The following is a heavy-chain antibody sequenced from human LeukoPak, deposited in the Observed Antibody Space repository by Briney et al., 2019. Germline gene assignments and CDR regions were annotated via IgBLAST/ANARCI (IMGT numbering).Heavy chain of an antibody. CDR2: IRYDGSNK. Sequence: GGSLRLSCAASGFTFSSYGMHWVRQAPGKGLEWVAFIRYDGSNKYYADSVKGRFTISRDNSKNTLYLQMNSLRAEDTAVYYCAKDQIRVTPIPYYMDVWGKGTTVTISS. D-gene: IGHD2-21*02. CDR3: AKDQIRVTPIPYYMDV. J-gene: IGHJ6*03. CDR1: GFTFSSYG. V-gene: IGHV3-30*02.